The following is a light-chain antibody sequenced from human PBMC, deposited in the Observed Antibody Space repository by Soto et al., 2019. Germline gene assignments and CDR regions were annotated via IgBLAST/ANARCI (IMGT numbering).Light chain of an antibody. CDR1: SSDVGSYNY. V-gene: IGLV2-14*01. J-gene: IGLJ2*01. Sequence: QSALTQPASVSGSPGQSITISCSGTSSDVGSYNYVSWYQQHPDRAPKLMIYDVSNRPSGVSNRFSGSKSGNTASLTISGLQAEDESDYYFSSYTSSSTLLFGGGTKLTV. CDR3: SSYTSSSTLL. CDR2: DVS.